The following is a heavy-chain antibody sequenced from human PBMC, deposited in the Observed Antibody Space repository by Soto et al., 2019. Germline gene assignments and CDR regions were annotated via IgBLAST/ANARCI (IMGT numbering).Heavy chain of an antibody. CDR2: IYWDDDK. CDR1: GFSLSTSGVA. Sequence: QITLKESGPTLVEPTQTLTLTCTFSGFSLSTSGVAVGWIRQPPGKALEWLALIYWDDDKRYSPSLKSRLTTTKNTSKNLVVLTITTMDPVDTATYYCAHRRVPPLAFDSWGQGPLVTVSS. J-gene: IGHJ4*02. V-gene: IGHV2-5*02. CDR3: AHRRVPPLAFDS.